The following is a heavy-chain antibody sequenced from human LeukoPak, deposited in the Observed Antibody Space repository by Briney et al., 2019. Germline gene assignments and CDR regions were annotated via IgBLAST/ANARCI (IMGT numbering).Heavy chain of an antibody. Sequence: SETLSLTCAVYGGSFSGYYWSWIRQPPGKGLEWIGEINHSGSTNYNPSLKSRVTVSVDTSKNQFSLKLSSVTAADTAVYYCASSIAARDYWGQGTLVTVSS. V-gene: IGHV4-34*01. D-gene: IGHD6-6*01. CDR2: INHSGST. J-gene: IGHJ4*02. CDR1: GGSFSGYY. CDR3: ASSIAARDY.